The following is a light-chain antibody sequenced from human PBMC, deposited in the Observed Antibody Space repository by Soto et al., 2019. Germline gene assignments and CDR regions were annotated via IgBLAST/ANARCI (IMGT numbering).Light chain of an antibody. CDR1: QGIRSD. CDR3: LQDYNYPWA. Sequence: IQMTQSPSSLSASIGDRVTITCRASQGIRSDLAWYQQKPGRVPKLLIYGASRLESGVPSRFSDSGFGTDFTLTISSLQPEDFATYYCLQDYNYPWAFGQGTRVE. J-gene: IGKJ1*01. CDR2: GAS. V-gene: IGKV1-6*01.